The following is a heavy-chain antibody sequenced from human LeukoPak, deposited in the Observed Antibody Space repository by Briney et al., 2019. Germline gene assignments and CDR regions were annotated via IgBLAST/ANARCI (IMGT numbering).Heavy chain of an antibody. CDR2: IYYSGST. Sequence: SETLSLTCTVSGGSISSGGYYWSWIRQPPGKGLEWIGYIYYSGSTNYNPSLKSRVTISVDTSKNQFSLKLSSVTAADTAVYYCARGPGYSNWFDPWGQGTLVTVSS. V-gene: IGHV4-61*08. CDR3: ARGPGYSNWFDP. J-gene: IGHJ5*02. CDR1: GGSISSGGYY. D-gene: IGHD6-13*01.